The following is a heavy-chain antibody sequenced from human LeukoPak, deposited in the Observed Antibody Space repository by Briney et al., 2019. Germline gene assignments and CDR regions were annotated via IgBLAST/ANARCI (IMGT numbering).Heavy chain of an antibody. Sequence: PGGSLRLSCAASGFTFSNAWMSWVRQAPGKGLEWVGRIKSKTDGGITDYAAPVKGRFTISRDDSKNTLYLQMNSLKTEDTAVYYCTTAPLFGELYYWGQGTLVTVSS. D-gene: IGHD3-10*01. V-gene: IGHV3-15*01. CDR1: GFTFSNAW. J-gene: IGHJ4*02. CDR2: IKSKTDGGIT. CDR3: TTAPLFGELYY.